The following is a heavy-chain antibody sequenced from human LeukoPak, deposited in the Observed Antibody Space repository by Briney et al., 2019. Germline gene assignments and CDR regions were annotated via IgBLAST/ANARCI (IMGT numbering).Heavy chain of an antibody. CDR1: GGSFSGYY. CDR3: AREEARRDFDY. J-gene: IGHJ4*02. Sequence: PSETLSLTCAVYGGSFSGYYWSWIRQPPGKGLEWIGSIYYSGSTYYNPSLKSRVTISVDTSKNQFSLKLSSVTAADTAVYYCAREEARRDFDYWGQGTLVTVSS. V-gene: IGHV4-34*01. CDR2: IYYSGST.